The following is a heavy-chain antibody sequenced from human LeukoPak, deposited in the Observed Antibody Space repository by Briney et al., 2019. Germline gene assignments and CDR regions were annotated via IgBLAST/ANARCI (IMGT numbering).Heavy chain of an antibody. CDR2: ISYDGSNK. J-gene: IGHJ4*02. V-gene: IGHV3-30-3*01. CDR1: GFTFSSYA. CDR3: ARAATTVTTLKAHGGPIDRY. D-gene: IGHD4-17*01. Sequence: GRSLRLSCAASGFTFSSYAMHWVRQAPGKGLEWVAVISYDGSNKYYADSVKGRFTISRDNSKNTLYLQMNSLRAEDTAVYYCARAATTVTTLKAHGGPIDRYWGQGTLVTVSS.